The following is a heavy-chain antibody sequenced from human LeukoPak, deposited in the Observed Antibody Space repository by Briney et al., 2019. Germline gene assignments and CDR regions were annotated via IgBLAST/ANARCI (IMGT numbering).Heavy chain of an antibody. J-gene: IGHJ5*02. D-gene: IGHD6-19*01. CDR1: GGSFSVISYF. CDR2: VTYSGSI. V-gene: IGHV4-39*01. Sequence: SETLSLTCTVSGGSFSVISYFWAWIRQPPGKGLEWIGSVTYSGSIYYNPSLKSRVTMSEDTSNNQFSLNLTSLTAADAAVYYCARHVAVAGNWFAPWGRGTLVTVSS. CDR3: ARHVAVAGNWFAP.